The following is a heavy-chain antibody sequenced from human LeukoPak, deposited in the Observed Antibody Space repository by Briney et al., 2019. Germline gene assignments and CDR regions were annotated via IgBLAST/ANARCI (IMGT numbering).Heavy chain of an antibody. CDR3: GRGVSSAGTPYYGMDV. Sequence: GASVKVSCKASGYTFTGYYMHWVRQAPGQGLEWMGWINPNSGGTNYAQKFQGWVTMTRDTSISTAYMELSRLRSDDTAVYYCGRGVSSAGTPYYGMDVWGQGTTVTVPS. V-gene: IGHV1-2*04. CDR1: GYTFTGYY. CDR2: INPNSGGT. D-gene: IGHD6-19*01. J-gene: IGHJ6*02.